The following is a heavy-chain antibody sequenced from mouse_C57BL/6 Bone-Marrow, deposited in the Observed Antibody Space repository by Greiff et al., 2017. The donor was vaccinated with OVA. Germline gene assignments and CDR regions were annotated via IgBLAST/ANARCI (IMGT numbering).Heavy chain of an antibody. V-gene: IGHV6-3*01. CDR1: GLTFSNYW. CDR3: NCPRGYFDV. J-gene: IGHJ1*03. CDR2: IRLKSDNYAT. Sequence: EVMLVESGGGLVQPGGSMKLSCVASGLTFSNYWMNWVRQSPEKGLEWVAQIRLKSDNYATHYAESVKGRFTISRDDSKSSVYLQMNNLRAEDTGIYYCNCPRGYFDVWGTGTTVTVSS.